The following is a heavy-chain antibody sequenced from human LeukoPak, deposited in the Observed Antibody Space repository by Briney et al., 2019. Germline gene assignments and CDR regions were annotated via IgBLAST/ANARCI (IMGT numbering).Heavy chain of an antibody. D-gene: IGHD6-19*01. J-gene: IGHJ4*02. CDR1: GGSISRYY. CDR3: ARALIRGSSGWFPY. CDR2: IYYSGST. Sequence: SPTLFIPRNVTGGSISRYYWSWIRQPPGKGLEWIGYIYYSGSTNYNPSLKSRVTISVDTSKNQFSLKLSSVTAADTAVYYCARALIRGSSGWFPYWGQGTLVTVSS. V-gene: IGHV4-59*01.